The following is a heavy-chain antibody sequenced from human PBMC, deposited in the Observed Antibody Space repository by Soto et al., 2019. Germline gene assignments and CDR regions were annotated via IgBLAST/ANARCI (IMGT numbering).Heavy chain of an antibody. D-gene: IGHD3-22*01. Sequence: EVQLVESGGGLVKPGGSLRLSCAASGFTFSSYSMNWVRQAPGKGLEWVSSISSSSSYIYYADSVKGRFTISRDNAKNALYLQMNSLRAEDTAVYYCARDYPSGGYDSSGYGQDFDYWGQGTLVIVSS. V-gene: IGHV3-21*01. CDR1: GFTFSSYS. CDR2: ISSSSSYI. CDR3: ARDYPSGGYDSSGYGQDFDY. J-gene: IGHJ4*02.